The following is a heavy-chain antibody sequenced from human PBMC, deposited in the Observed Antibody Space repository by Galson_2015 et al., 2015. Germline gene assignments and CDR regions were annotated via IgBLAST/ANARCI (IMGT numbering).Heavy chain of an antibody. Sequence: FAISGDSVSSNSVIWHWIRQSPSRGLEWLGRTYYRSKWYIDYAASVNSRITINPDTSKNQFSLQLNSVTPEDTAVYYCVKAPAGTYGIFQYWGQGTLVTVSS. D-gene: IGHD1-26*01. CDR1: GDSVSSNSVI. CDR3: VKAPAGTYGIFQY. CDR2: TYYRSKWYI. V-gene: IGHV6-1*01. J-gene: IGHJ4*02.